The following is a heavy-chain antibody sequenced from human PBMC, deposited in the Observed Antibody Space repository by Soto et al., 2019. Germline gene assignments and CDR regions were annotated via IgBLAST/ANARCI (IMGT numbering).Heavy chain of an antibody. J-gene: IGHJ4*02. CDR1: GFTFSNYA. V-gene: IGHV3-23*01. Sequence: GGSLRLSCAASGFTFSNYAMSWVRQAPGEGLEWVSTITDTGGDTKYADSVRGRFTMSRDNSKKTLYLQMNSLRVEDSALYYCARGSTDSYPGSRIFDFWGRGTLVTVSS. CDR2: ITDTGGDT. CDR3: ARGSTDSYPGSRIFDF. D-gene: IGHD3-10*01.